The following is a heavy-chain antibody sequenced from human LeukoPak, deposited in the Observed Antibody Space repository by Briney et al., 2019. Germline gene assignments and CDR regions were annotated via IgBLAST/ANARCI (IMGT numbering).Heavy chain of an antibody. Sequence: GRSLRLSCAAPGFTFNSYTMHWVRQAPGKGLEWVAVMSSDGNKKFYAEYVKGRFTISRDNSESTLYLEMNSLRGEDTAVYYCARGDYDLSGSYHYGMDVWGQGTTVTVSS. CDR2: MSSDGNKK. J-gene: IGHJ6*02. V-gene: IGHV3-30-3*01. CDR1: GFTFNSYT. D-gene: IGHD3-10*01. CDR3: ARGDYDLSGSYHYGMDV.